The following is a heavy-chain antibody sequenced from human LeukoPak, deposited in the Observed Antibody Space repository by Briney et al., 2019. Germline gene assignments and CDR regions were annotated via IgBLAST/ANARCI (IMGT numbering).Heavy chain of an antibody. CDR1: GYSITSAYY. J-gene: IGHJ4*02. CDR2: IYYSGST. V-gene: IGHV4-61*01. Sequence: PSETLSLTCTVSGYSITSAYYWGWIRQPPGKGLEWIGYIYYSGSTNYNPSLKSRVTISVDTSKNQFSLKLSSVTAADTAVYYCASATPVALDYWGQGTLVTVSS. CDR3: ASATPVALDY. D-gene: IGHD1-26*01.